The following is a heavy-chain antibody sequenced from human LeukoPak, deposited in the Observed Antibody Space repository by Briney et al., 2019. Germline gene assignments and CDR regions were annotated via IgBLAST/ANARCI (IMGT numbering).Heavy chain of an antibody. CDR1: GGSISSYY. D-gene: IGHD3-22*01. CDR2: IYYSGST. CDR3: ARGGPGIVVVP. Sequence: KPSETLSLTCTVSGGSISSYYWSWIRQPSGKGLEWIGYIYYSGSTNYNPSLKSRVTISVDTSKNQFSLKLSSVTAADTAVYYCARGGPGIVVVPWGQGTLVTVSS. V-gene: IGHV4-59*01. J-gene: IGHJ4*02.